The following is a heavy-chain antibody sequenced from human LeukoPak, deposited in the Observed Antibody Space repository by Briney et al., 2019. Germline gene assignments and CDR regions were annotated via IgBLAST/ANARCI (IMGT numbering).Heavy chain of an antibody. Sequence: SETLSLTCTVSGYSISSGYYWGWIRQPPGKGLEWIGSIYHSGSTYYNPSLKSRVTISVDTSKNQFSLKLSSVTAADTAVYYCARTGPYGGIDYWGQGTLVTVSS. V-gene: IGHV4-38-2*02. D-gene: IGHD4-23*01. CDR3: ARTGPYGGIDY. CDR1: GYSISSGYY. CDR2: IYHSGST. J-gene: IGHJ4*02.